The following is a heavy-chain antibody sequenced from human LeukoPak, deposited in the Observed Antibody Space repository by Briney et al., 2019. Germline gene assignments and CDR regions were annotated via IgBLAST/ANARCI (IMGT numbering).Heavy chain of an antibody. CDR2: IYYSGST. Sequence: SETLSLTCTVSGGSISSYYWSWIRQPPGKGLEWIGYIYYSGSTNYNPSLRSRVTISVDTSKNQFSLKLSSVTAADTAVYYCARDSLGMATSNWGQGTLVTVSS. CDR1: GGSISSYY. V-gene: IGHV4-59*01. CDR3: ARDSLGMATSN. J-gene: IGHJ4*02. D-gene: IGHD5-24*01.